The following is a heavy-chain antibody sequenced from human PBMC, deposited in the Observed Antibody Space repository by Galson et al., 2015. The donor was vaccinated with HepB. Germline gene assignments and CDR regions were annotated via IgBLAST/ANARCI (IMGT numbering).Heavy chain of an antibody. CDR2: IKQDGSEK. CDR1: GFTFSSYW. V-gene: IGHV3-7*01. D-gene: IGHD6-25*01. Sequence: SLRLSCAASGFTFSSYWMSWVRQAPGKGLEWVANIKQDGSEKHYADSVKGRFTISRDNAEKSLYVEMNSLRLEDTAIYYCARDHDAAERPLWYFDLWGRGTLVTVSS. CDR3: ARDHDAAERPLWYFDL. J-gene: IGHJ2*01.